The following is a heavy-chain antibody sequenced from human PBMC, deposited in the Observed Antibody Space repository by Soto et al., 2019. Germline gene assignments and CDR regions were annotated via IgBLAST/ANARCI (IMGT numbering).Heavy chain of an antibody. J-gene: IGHJ6*03. CDR1: GFTFSSYA. D-gene: IGHD2-8*01. V-gene: IGHV3-23*01. CDR3: AKNPPRRRYCTNGVCYRFDYYYMAV. CDR2: ISGSGGST. Sequence: EVQLLESGGGLVQPGGSLRLSCAASGFTFSSYAMSWVRQAPGKGLEWVSAISGSGGSTYYADSVKGRFTISRDNSKNTLYLQMQSLRAEDTAVYYCAKNPPRRRYCTNGVCYRFDYYYMAVWGKGTTVTVSS.